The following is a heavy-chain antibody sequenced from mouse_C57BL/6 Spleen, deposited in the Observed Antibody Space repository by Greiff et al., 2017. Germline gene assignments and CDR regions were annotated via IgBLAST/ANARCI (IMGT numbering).Heavy chain of an antibody. J-gene: IGHJ3*01. CDR1: GYTFTDYE. CDR3: ARGGPAWVAD. Sequence: QVQLQQSGAELVRPGASVTLSCKASGYTFTDYEMHWVKQTPVHGLEWIGAIDPENGCTAYNQKFKGKAILTADKSSSTAYMELRSLTSEDSAVYYCARGGPAWVADWGQGTMVTVSS. CDR2: IDPENGCT. V-gene: IGHV1-15*01.